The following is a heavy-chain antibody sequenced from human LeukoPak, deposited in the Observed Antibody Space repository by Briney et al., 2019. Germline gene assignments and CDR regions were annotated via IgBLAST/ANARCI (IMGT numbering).Heavy chain of an antibody. Sequence: GGSLRLSCAASGFTFDDYAMHWVRQAAGKGLEWVSGISWNSGSIGYADSVKGRFTISRDNAKNSLYLQMNSLRAEDTALYYCAKDTLSGSYRYDYFDYWGQGTLVTVSS. CDR2: ISWNSGSI. J-gene: IGHJ4*02. V-gene: IGHV3-9*01. CDR3: AKDTLSGSYRYDYFDY. D-gene: IGHD3-16*02. CDR1: GFTFDDYA.